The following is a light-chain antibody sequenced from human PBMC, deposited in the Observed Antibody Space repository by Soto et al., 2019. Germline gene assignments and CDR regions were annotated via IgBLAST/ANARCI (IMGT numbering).Light chain of an antibody. V-gene: IGKV1-6*01. Sequence: AIQMTQSPSSLSAPVGDRVTITCRARQGIRNDLGWYQQKPGKAPTLLIYAASTLQSGVPSRFSGSGSGTDFTLTISSLQPEDFATYYCLQDYNYPRTFGQGTKVEIK. CDR1: QGIRND. CDR2: AAS. CDR3: LQDYNYPRT. J-gene: IGKJ1*01.